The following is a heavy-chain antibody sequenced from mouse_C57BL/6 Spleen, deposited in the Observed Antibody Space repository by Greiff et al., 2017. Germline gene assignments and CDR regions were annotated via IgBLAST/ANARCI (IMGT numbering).Heavy chain of an antibody. CDR1: GYTFTSYW. CDR3: ARFEGNSRGFAY. V-gene: IGHV1-61*01. CDR2: IYPSDSDT. J-gene: IGHJ3*01. Sequence: QVQLKQPGAELVRPGSSVKLSCKASGYTFTSYWMDWVKQRPGQGLEWIGNIYPSDSDTHYNQKFKDKATLTVDKSSSTAYMQLRSLTSECSAVYDCARFEGNSRGFAYWGEESLVTVSA. D-gene: IGHD2-1*01.